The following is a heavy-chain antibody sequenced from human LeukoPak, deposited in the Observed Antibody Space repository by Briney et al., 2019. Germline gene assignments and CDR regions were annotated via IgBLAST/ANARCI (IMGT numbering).Heavy chain of an antibody. Sequence: PSETLSLTCTVSGGSISSYYWSWIRQPAGKGLEWIGRIYTSGSTNYNPSLKSRVTISVDTSKNQFSLKLSSVTAADTAVYYCASTGYSSSWYYFDYWGQGTLVTVSS. CDR3: ASTGYSSSWYYFDY. J-gene: IGHJ4*02. CDR1: GGSISSYY. V-gene: IGHV4-4*07. CDR2: IYTSGST. D-gene: IGHD6-13*01.